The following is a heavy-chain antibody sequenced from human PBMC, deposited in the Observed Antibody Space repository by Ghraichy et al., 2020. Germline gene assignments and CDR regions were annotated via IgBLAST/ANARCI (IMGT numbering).Heavy chain of an antibody. D-gene: IGHD3-16*01. CDR3: ARIPFGYQGMDV. Sequence: SETLSLTFAVSGATIGSGYYWTWVRQSPGSGLEWIGEIFHSGRTNYNPSLKSQFTMSVDKSKNQFSLDVSSVTAADTAVYYCARIPFGYQGMDVWGQGTTVTVSS. V-gene: IGHV4-4*02. CDR2: IFHSGRT. J-gene: IGHJ6*01. CDR1: GATIGSGYY.